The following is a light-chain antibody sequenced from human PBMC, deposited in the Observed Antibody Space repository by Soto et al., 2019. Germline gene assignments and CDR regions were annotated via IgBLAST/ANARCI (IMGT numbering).Light chain of an antibody. CDR3: GTWDSSLSGGV. CDR2: DNN. Sequence: QSVLTQPPSLSAAPGQRVTISCSGSSSNIGNNYVSWYQQFPGTAPKLLIYDNNKRPSGIPDRFSGSKSGTSATLGITGLQNGDEGDYYCGTWDSSLSGGVFGGGTKLTVL. J-gene: IGLJ2*01. V-gene: IGLV1-51*01. CDR1: SSNIGNNY.